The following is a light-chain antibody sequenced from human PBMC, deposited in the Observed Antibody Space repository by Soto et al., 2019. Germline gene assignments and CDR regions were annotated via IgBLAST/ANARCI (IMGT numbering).Light chain of an antibody. V-gene: IGLV2-8*01. Sequence: QSALTQPPSASGSPGQSVTISCTGTSSDVGSYNFVSWYQQHPGKAPKLIIYDVNQRPSGVPDRFSGSKSGNTASLTVSGLQADDEADYYCVSYAGYNTYVFGPGTKVTVL. J-gene: IGLJ1*01. CDR2: DVN. CDR3: VSYAGYNTYV. CDR1: SSDVGSYNF.